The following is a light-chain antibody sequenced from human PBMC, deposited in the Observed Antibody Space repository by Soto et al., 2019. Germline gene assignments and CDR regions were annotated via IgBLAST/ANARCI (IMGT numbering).Light chain of an antibody. V-gene: IGKV1-39*01. J-gene: IGKJ1*01. CDR1: QSISSY. Sequence: DLQMTQSPSSLSASVGDRVTITCRASQSISSYLNWYQQKPGKAPKLLIYGASSLQSGVPSRFSGSGSGTDFTLTISSLQPEDFATYYCQKSYSTPRTFGQGTKVEIK. CDR3: QKSYSTPRT. CDR2: GAS.